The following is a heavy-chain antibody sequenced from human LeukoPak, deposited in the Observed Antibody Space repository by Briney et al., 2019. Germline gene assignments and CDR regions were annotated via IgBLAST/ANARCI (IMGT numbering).Heavy chain of an antibody. Sequence: PGRSLRLSCAASGFTFSSYGMHWVRQAPGKGLEWVAVIWYDGSNKYYADSVKGRFTISRDNSKNTLYLQMNSLRAEDTAVYYCARDLGYDSRLYYFDYWGQGTLVTVSS. CDR2: IWYDGSNK. D-gene: IGHD5-12*01. V-gene: IGHV3-33*01. CDR1: GFTFSSYG. CDR3: ARDLGYDSRLYYFDY. J-gene: IGHJ4*02.